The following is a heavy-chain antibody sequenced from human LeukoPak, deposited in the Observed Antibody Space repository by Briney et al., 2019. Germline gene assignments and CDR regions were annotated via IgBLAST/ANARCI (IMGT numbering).Heavy chain of an antibody. CDR1: GFTFSSYW. CDR2: INSDGSST. J-gene: IGHJ5*02. CDR3: TRLTFTVRGSNWFDP. V-gene: IGHV3-74*01. Sequence: GGSLRLSCAASGFTFSSYWMHWVRQAPGKGLVWVSRINSDGSSTSYADSVKGRFTISRDNAKNTLYLQMNSLKTEDTAVYYCTRLTFTVRGSNWFDPWGQGTLVTVSS. D-gene: IGHD3-10*01.